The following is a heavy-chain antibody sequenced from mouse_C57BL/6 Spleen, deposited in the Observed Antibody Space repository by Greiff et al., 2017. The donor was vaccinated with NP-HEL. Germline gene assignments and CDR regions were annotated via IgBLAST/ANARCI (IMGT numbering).Heavy chain of an antibody. V-gene: IGHV1-55*01. D-gene: IGHD2-2*01. Sequence: QVQLQQPGAELVKPGASVKMSCKASGYTFTSYWITWVKQRPGQGLEWIGDIYPGSGSTNYNEKFKSKATLTVDTSSSTAYMQLSSLTSEDSAVYYCARRPGYYGYPAWFAYWGQGTPVTVSA. CDR1: GYTFTSYW. CDR3: ARRPGYYGYPAWFAY. J-gene: IGHJ3*01. CDR2: IYPGSGST.